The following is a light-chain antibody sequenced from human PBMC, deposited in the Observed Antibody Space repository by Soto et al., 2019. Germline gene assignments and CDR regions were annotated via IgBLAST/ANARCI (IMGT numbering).Light chain of an antibody. CDR1: SSDVGGYNY. Sequence: QSALTQPPSASGSPGQSVTISCTGTSSDVGGYNYVSWYQQHPGKAPKLMIYEVSKRPSGVPDRLSGSKSGYTASLTVSGLQAEDEADYYCSSYAGSNLYVFGTGTKVT. J-gene: IGLJ1*01. CDR3: SSYAGSNLYV. CDR2: EVS. V-gene: IGLV2-8*01.